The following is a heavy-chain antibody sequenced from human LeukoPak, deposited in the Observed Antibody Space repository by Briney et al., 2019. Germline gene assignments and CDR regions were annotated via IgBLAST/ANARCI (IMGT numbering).Heavy chain of an antibody. CDR3: ARESYYYGSGSYRNWFDP. CDR2: IIPILGIA. J-gene: IGHJ5*02. D-gene: IGHD3-10*01. CDR1: GYTFTSYA. Sequence: ASVKVSCKASGYTFTSYAISWVRQAPGQGLEWMGRIIPILGIANYAQKFQGRVTITADKSTSTAYMELSSLRSEDTAVYYCARESYYYGSGSYRNWFDPWGQGTLVTVSS. V-gene: IGHV1-69*04.